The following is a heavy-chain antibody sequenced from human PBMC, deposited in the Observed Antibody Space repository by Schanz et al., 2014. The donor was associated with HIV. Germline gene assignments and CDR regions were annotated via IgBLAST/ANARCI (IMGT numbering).Heavy chain of an antibody. V-gene: IGHV4-39*01. CDR3: ARLRTYDSADY. CDR1: GGSISSSSYY. D-gene: IGHD3-22*01. CDR2: IYYSDST. J-gene: IGHJ4*02. Sequence: QVQLQESGPGLVKPSETLSLTCTVSGGSISSSSYYWGWIRRPPGRGLEYIGHIYYSDSTYYNPSLETRVPISLAPPKTQFFRKLSFVPAADTAVYYCARLRTYDSADYWGQGTLVTVSS.